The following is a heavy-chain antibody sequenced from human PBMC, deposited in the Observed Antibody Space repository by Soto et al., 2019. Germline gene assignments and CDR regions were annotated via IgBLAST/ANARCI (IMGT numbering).Heavy chain of an antibody. Sequence: QVQLVQSGAEVKKPGSSVKVSCKASGGTFSSDSFSWVRQAPGQGLEWMGGIIPMFDTPIYAQKFQERVTITANESTRTAYMQLSSLRSGDTAVYYCARSGGLDRDFNYWGQGSLVTVSS. V-gene: IGHV1-69*12. CDR2: IIPMFDTP. CDR3: ARSGGLDRDFNY. J-gene: IGHJ4*02. CDR1: GGTFSSDS. D-gene: IGHD2-15*01.